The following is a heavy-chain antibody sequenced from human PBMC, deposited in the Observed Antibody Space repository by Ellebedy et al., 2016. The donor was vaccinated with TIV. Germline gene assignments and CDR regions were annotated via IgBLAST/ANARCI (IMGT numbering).Heavy chain of an antibody. CDR1: GFTFSSYS. D-gene: IGHD4-23*01. V-gene: IGHV3-21*04. Sequence: GESLKISCAASGFTFSSYSMNWVRQAPGKGLAWVSSISTSSSYIYYADSVRGRFTISRDNAKNSLYLQMNSLRAEDTAVYYCAKLTSANSPFDYWGQGTLVTVSS. CDR3: AKLTSANSPFDY. CDR2: ISTSSSYI. J-gene: IGHJ4*02.